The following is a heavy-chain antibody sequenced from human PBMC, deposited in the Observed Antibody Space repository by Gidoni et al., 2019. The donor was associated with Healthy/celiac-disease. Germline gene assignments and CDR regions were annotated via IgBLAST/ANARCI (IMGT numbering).Heavy chain of an antibody. J-gene: IGHJ5*02. V-gene: IGHV4-30-2*01. D-gene: IGHD4-4*01. CDR1: GGPTSRGGYS. CDR2: IYHSGST. Sequence: QLQLQESGSGLVKPSQTLSLTCAVSGGPTSRGGYSWSWIRQPPGKGLEWIGYIYHSGSTYYNPSLKSRVTISVDRSKNQFSLKLSSVTAADTAVYYCAREGDPDGSSNYGGNWFDPWGQGTLVTVSS. CDR3: AREGDPDGSSNYGGNWFDP.